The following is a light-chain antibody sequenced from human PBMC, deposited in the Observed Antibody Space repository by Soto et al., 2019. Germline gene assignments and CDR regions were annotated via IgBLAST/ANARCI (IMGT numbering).Light chain of an antibody. V-gene: IGKV3-15*01. CDR3: QQYNNWPPAT. CDR2: RAS. J-gene: IGKJ1*01. Sequence: EIVMTQSPATLSLSPGERATLPCRASQSVNSKLAWYQQKPGQAPRLLIYRASTRATDIPARCSGSGSGTEFTLTISSLQSEDFAVYYCQQYNNWPPATFGQGTKVDIK. CDR1: QSVNSK.